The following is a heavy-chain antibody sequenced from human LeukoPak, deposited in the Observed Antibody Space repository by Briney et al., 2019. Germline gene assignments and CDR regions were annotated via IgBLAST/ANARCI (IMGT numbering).Heavy chain of an antibody. V-gene: IGHV4-30-2*01. CDR1: GGSISSGGYS. D-gene: IGHD6-13*01. CDR3: ARGIAADGSYGMDF. J-gene: IGHJ6*02. Sequence: SETLSLTCAVSGGSISSGGYSWSWIRQPPGKGLEWIGYIYHSGSTYYNPSLKSRVTISVDRSKNQFSLKLSSVTAADTAVYYCARGIAADGSYGMDFWGQGTTVTVSS. CDR2: IYHSGST.